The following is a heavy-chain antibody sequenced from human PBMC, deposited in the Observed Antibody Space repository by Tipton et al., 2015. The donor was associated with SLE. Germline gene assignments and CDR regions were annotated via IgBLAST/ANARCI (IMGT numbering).Heavy chain of an antibody. Sequence: GLVKPSETLSLTCPVYGGSFSGYYWSWIRQPPGKGLEWIGEINHSGSTNYNPSLKSRVTISVDTSKNQFSLKLSSVTAADTAVYYCVRGALGIVVVPAALFDYWGQGTMVTVSS. CDR1: GGSFSGYY. CDR2: INHSGST. CDR3: VRGALGIVVVPAALFDY. D-gene: IGHD2-2*03. V-gene: IGHV4-34*01. J-gene: IGHJ4*02.